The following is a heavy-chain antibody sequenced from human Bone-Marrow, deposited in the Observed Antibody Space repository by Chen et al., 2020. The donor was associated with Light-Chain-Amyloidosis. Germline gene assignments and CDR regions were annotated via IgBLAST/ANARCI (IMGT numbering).Heavy chain of an antibody. V-gene: IGHV1-69*01. CDR1: GDTLDRYS. Sequence: QVQLTQSGAELRKPGSSVKVSCKSSGDTLDRYSISWVRQAPGQGLEWMGGIIPTSGTANYAERFQGRVTITADDSTSTVYMELRSLRSEDTAVYYCAEGRYSNLDYWGQGTLVTVSS. D-gene: IGHD4-4*01. CDR3: AEGRYSNLDY. J-gene: IGHJ4*02. CDR2: IIPTSGTA.